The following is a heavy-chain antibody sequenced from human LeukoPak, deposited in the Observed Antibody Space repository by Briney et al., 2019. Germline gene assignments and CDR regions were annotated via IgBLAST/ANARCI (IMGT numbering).Heavy chain of an antibody. J-gene: IGHJ6*03. CDR3: ARETSQKGAHYMDV. V-gene: IGHV4-59*01. CDR2: IYYSGST. Sequence: GSLRLSCAASGFTFSSYGMHWIRQPPGKGLEWIGYIYYSGSTNYNPSLKSRVTISVDTSKNQFSLKLSSVTAADTAVYYCARETSQKGAHYMDVWGKGTTVTISS. CDR1: GFTFSSYG. D-gene: IGHD3-16*01.